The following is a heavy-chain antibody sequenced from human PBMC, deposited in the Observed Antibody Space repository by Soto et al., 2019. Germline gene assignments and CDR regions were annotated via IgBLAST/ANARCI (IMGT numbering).Heavy chain of an antibody. Sequence: EVQLVESGGGLVQPGRSLRLSCAASGFTFDDYAMHWVWQAPGKGLEWVSGISWNSGSIGYADSVKGRFTISRDNAKNSLYLQMNSLRAEDTALYYCAKDTGAIFGVVIIGGAFDIWGQGTMVTVSS. D-gene: IGHD3-3*01. CDR3: AKDTGAIFGVVIIGGAFDI. V-gene: IGHV3-9*01. CDR1: GFTFDDYA. CDR2: ISWNSGSI. J-gene: IGHJ3*02.